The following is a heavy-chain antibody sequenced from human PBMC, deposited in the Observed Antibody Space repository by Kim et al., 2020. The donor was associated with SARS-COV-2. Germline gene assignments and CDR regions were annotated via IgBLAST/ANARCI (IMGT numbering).Heavy chain of an antibody. V-gene: IGHV3-43*01. Sequence: YSDSVKGRFTISRDNSKNSLHLQMNSLTTEDTAFYYCAKKRVYQHLVGNYWGQGTLVTVSS. D-gene: IGHD6-13*01. CDR3: AKKRVYQHLVGNY. J-gene: IGHJ4*02.